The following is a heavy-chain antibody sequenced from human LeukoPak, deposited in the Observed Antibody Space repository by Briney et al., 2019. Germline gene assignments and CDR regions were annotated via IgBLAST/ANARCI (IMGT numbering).Heavy chain of an antibody. D-gene: IGHD1-26*01. CDR2: IYHSGST. V-gene: IGHV4-4*02. Sequence: PGGSLRLSCAASGFTFSTNDMSWVRQAPGKGLEWIGEIYHSGSTNYKSSLKSRLTISVDKPKNQLSLKLSSVTAADTAVYYCARDGRGGYVDYWGQGILVTVSS. CDR1: GFTFSTNDM. J-gene: IGHJ4*02. CDR3: ARDGRGGYVDY.